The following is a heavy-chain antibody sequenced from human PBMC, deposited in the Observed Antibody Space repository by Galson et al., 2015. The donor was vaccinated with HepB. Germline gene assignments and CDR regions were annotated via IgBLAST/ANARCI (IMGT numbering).Heavy chain of an antibody. V-gene: IGHV5-10-1*01. Sequence: QSGAEVKKPGESLRISCKGSGYSFTSYWISWVRQMPGKGLEWMGRIDPSDSYTNYSPSFQGHVTISADKSISTAYLQWSSLKASDTAMYYCARGEIAVAGMSYYYGMDVWGQGTTVTVSS. J-gene: IGHJ6*02. CDR3: ARGEIAVAGMSYYYGMDV. D-gene: IGHD6-19*01. CDR1: GYSFTSYW. CDR2: IDPSDSYT.